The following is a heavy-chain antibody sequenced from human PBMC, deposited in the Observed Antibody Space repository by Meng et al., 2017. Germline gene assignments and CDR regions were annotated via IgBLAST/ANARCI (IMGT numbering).Heavy chain of an antibody. J-gene: IGHJ5*02. CDR2: INPNSGGT. D-gene: IGHD5-18*01. V-gene: IGHV1-2*06. Sequence: ASVKDSCKASGYTFTGYYMHWVRQAPGQGLEWMGRINPNSGGTNYAQKFQGRVTMTRDTSISTAYMELSRLRSDDTAVYYCARGGYSYGYGVNWFDPWGQGTLVTVSS. CDR1: GYTFTGYY. CDR3: ARGGYSYGYGVNWFDP.